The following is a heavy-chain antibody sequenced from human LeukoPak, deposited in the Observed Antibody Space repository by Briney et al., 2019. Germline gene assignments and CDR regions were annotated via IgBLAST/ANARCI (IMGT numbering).Heavy chain of an antibody. CDR2: IYYAGST. J-gene: IGHJ2*01. CDR3: ARHVRGLFWYFDL. D-gene: IGHD3-10*02. Sequence: SETLSLTCSVSNGSISRYYWTWIRQPPGKGLDWIGHIYYAGSTKYNPSLKGRATISLDTSKNQFSLSLSSVTAADTAVYYCARHVRGLFWYFDLWGRGTLVTVSS. CDR1: NGSISRYY. V-gene: IGHV4-59*08.